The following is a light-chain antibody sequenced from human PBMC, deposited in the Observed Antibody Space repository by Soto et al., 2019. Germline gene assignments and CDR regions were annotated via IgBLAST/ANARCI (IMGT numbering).Light chain of an antibody. CDR2: GAS. CDR1: QSVSSSY. CDR3: QHYDNWPRWA. Sequence: EIVLTQSPGTLSLSPGERATLSCRASQSVSSSYLAWYQQKPGQAPRLLIYGASSRATGIPDRFSGSGSGTDFTLTITRLEPEDVAVYYCQHYDNWPRWAFGQGTKVDIK. V-gene: IGKV3-20*01. J-gene: IGKJ1*01.